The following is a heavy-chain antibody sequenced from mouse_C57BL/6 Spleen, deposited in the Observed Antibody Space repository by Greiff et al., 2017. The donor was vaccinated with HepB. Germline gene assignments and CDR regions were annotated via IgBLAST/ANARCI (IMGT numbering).Heavy chain of an antibody. D-gene: IGHD1-1*01. CDR3: ATYYYGSRNWYFDV. CDR2: IYPRSGNT. J-gene: IGHJ1*03. V-gene: IGHV1-81*01. Sequence: QVQLQQSGAELARPGASVKLSCKASGYTFTSYGISWVKQSTGQGLEWIGEIYPRSGNTYYNEKFKGKATLTADKSSSTAYMELRSLTSEDSAVYFCATYYYGSRNWYFDVWGTGTTVTVSS. CDR1: GYTFTSYG.